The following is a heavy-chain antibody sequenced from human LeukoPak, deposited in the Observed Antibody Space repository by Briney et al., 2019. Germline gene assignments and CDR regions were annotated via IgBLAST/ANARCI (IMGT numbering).Heavy chain of an antibody. CDR1: GGSISTYY. CDR2: ISDSGIA. V-gene: IGHV4-59*01. J-gene: IGHJ4*02. D-gene: IGHD1-1*01. Sequence: SETLSLTCTVSGGSISTYYWSWIRQPPGKRLEWIGYISDSGIANYNPALKSRLTMSVDMAEKQFSLNLSSLTAADTAVYYCARSPLGGNNGYSDCWGQGVLVTVSS. CDR3: ARSPLGGNNGYSDC.